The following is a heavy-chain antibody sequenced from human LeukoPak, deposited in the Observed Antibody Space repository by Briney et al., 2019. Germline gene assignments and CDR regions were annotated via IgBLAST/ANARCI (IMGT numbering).Heavy chain of an antibody. CDR2: IYYSGST. Sequence: PSESLSLTCTVSGGSLSSYYWSWVRQPPGKGLEWVGYIYYSGSTNYNPSLKSRVTISVDKSKNQFSLKLSSVTAADTAVYYCARQRAYGSGSHFDYWGQGTLVTVSS. CDR1: GGSLSSYY. V-gene: IGHV4-59*08. D-gene: IGHD3-10*01. J-gene: IGHJ4*02. CDR3: ARQRAYGSGSHFDY.